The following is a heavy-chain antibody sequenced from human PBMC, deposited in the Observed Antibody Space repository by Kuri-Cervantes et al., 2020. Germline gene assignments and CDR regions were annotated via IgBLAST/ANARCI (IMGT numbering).Heavy chain of an antibody. CDR2: INHSGST. CDR3: ARGPLGPRKQGFDY. CDR1: GGSFSGYY. J-gene: IGHJ4*02. V-gene: IGHV4-34*01. D-gene: IGHD1/OR15-1a*01. Sequence: SETLSLTCAVYGGSFSGYYWSWIRQPPGKGLEWIGEINHSGSTNYNPSLKSRVTISVDTSKNQFSLKLSSVTAADTAVYYCARGPLGPRKQGFDYWGQGTLVTVSS.